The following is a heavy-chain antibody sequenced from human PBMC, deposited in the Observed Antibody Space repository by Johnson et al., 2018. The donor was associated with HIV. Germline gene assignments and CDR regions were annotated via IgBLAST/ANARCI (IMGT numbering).Heavy chain of an antibody. D-gene: IGHD6-6*01. Sequence: VQVLESGGGLVQPGGSLRLSCAASGFTFRNYWMHWVRQAPGKGLVWVSRINSYGSSTSYADSVKGRFTISRDNAKNTLYMQMNSLRAEDTAVYYCARAVYSSSSSCAFDIWGQGTMVTVSS. CDR1: GFTFRNYW. CDR2: INSYGSST. J-gene: IGHJ3*02. V-gene: IGHV3-74*02. CDR3: ARAVYSSSSSCAFDI.